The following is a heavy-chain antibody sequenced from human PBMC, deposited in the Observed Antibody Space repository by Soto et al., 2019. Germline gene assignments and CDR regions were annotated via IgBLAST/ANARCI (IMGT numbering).Heavy chain of an antibody. V-gene: IGHV3-48*03. Sequence: GGSLRLSCAASGFTFSSYEMNWVRQAPGKGLEWIAYIFGERDTIYTDSVRGRFTISRDNAKNSLYLQMNSLRAEDTAVYYCAREKSGCSGDCLDYWGQGTLVTVSS. CDR2: IFGERDTI. CDR1: GFTFSSYE. CDR3: AREKSGCSGDCLDY. J-gene: IGHJ4*02. D-gene: IGHD2-21*02.